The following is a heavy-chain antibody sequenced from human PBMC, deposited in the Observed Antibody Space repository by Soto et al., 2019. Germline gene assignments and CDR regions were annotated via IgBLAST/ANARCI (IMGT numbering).Heavy chain of an antibody. CDR2: IYYSGST. J-gene: IGHJ4*02. Sequence: PSETLSLTCTVSGAPISRTNYYWGWIRQPPGKGLEWIGSIYYSGSTHYNPSLKSRVTMPVATSKNQFSLNLTSVTAADTAVYYCARHHTYYYDSGGYYYFDSWGQGTLVTVSS. D-gene: IGHD3-22*01. CDR3: ARHHTYYYDSGGYYYFDS. CDR1: GAPISRTNYY. V-gene: IGHV4-39*01.